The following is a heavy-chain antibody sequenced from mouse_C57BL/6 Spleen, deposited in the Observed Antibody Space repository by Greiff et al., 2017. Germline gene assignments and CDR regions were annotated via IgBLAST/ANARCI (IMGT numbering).Heavy chain of an antibody. V-gene: IGHV1-55*01. Sequence: VQLQQPGAELVKPGASVKMSCKASGYTFTSYWITWVKQRPGQGLEWIGDIYPGSGSTNYNEKFKSKATLTVDTSSRTAYMQLSSLTSEDSAVYYCARLAITTVPPGFAYWGQGTLVTVSA. D-gene: IGHD1-1*01. CDR1: GYTFTSYW. J-gene: IGHJ3*01. CDR3: ARLAITTVPPGFAY. CDR2: IYPGSGST.